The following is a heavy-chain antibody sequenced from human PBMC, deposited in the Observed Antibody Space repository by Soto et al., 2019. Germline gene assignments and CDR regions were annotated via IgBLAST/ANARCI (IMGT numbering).Heavy chain of an antibody. D-gene: IGHD2-2*01. Sequence: GQPLKISCQGSGYDIAGSWIGWVHQVPGRGLEWVAIIYPKYSDIRYSPSFQGQVTISADKSISTAYLQWSSLKASDTAMYYCARLGYCSSTNCYYGMDVWGQGTTVTVSS. V-gene: IGHV5-51*07. J-gene: IGHJ6*02. CDR3: ARLGYCSSTNCYYGMDV. CDR2: IYPKYSDI. CDR1: GYDIAGSW.